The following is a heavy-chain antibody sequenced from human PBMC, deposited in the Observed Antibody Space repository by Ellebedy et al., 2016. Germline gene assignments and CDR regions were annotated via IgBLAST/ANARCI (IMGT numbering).Heavy chain of an antibody. D-gene: IGHD3-9*01. CDR2: INPSGGST. V-gene: IGHV1-46*04. CDR1: GGTFSSYA. J-gene: IGHJ4*02. CDR3: AISEPDILTGYVDY. Sequence: ASVKVSCKASGGTFSSYAISWVRQAPGQGLEWMGIINPSGGSTSYAQKLQGRVTMTRDTSTSTVYMELSSLRSEDTAVYYCAISEPDILTGYVDYWGQGTLVTVSS.